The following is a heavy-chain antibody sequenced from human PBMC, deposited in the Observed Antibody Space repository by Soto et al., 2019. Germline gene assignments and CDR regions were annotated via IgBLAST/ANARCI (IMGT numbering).Heavy chain of an antibody. J-gene: IGHJ5*02. CDR2: ISTYNGNT. V-gene: IGHV1-18*01. CDR1: GYTFTSYD. D-gene: IGHD2-15*01. CDR3: ARGFRVAATRWWFDP. Sequence: QVQLGQSGAEVKKPGASVKVSCKASGYTFTSYDISWVRQAPGQGLEWMGWISTYNGNTNYAQKLQGRVTMTTDTSTSTAYMELMSLRSDDTAVYYCARGFRVAATRWWFDPWGQGTLVTVSS.